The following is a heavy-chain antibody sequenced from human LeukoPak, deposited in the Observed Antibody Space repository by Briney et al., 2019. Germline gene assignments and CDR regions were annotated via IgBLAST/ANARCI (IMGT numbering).Heavy chain of an antibody. CDR1: GFTFSSNS. CDR2: MGSSDDGR. J-gene: IGHJ4*02. CDR3: AKAPVTSCRGAFCYPFDY. Sequence: PGGPLRFSCAAPGFTFSSNSLNGVRQAPGKGLKGVSAMGSSDDGRYYAASVRGRFTISRDTSRSTLYLQMNSLRAEDAAVYYCAKAPVTSCRGAFCYPFDYWGQGTLVTVSS. D-gene: IGHD2-15*01. V-gene: IGHV3-23*01.